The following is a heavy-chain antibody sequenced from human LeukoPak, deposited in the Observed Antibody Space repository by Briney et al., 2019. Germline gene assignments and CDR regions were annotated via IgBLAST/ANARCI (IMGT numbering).Heavy chain of an antibody. CDR2: IYYSGST. CDR1: GGSISSYY. Sequence: SETLSLTCTASGGSISSYYWSWIRQPPGKGLEWIGYIYYSGSTNYNPSLKSRVTISVDTSKNQFSLKLSSVTAADTAVYYCARGYRSWYHYYYYYYMDVWGKGTTVTISS. V-gene: IGHV4-59*01. J-gene: IGHJ6*03. CDR3: ARGYRSWYHYYYYYYMDV. D-gene: IGHD6-13*01.